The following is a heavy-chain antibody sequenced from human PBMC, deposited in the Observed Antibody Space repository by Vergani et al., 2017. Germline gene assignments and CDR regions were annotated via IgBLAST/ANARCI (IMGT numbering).Heavy chain of an antibody. J-gene: IGHJ2*01. D-gene: IGHD6-13*01. V-gene: IGHV4-39*01. Sequence: QLQLQESGPGLVKPSETLSLTCTVSGGSISSSSYYWGWIRQPPGKGLEWIGSIYYSGSTYYNPSLKSRVTISVDTSKNQFSLKLSSVTAADTAVYYCARTAAAGWYSDLWGGGTLVTVSS. CDR1: GGSISSSSYY. CDR3: ARTAAAGWYSDL. CDR2: IYYSGST.